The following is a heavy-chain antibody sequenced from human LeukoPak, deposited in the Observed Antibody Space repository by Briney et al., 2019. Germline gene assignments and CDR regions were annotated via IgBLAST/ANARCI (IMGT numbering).Heavy chain of an antibody. J-gene: IGHJ4*02. CDR3: AKSRSGSANWALQLFDN. Sequence: GGSLRLSCAASGFTFSSYAMSWVRQAPGKGLEWVSPISGSGGSSYYADSVKGRFTISRDKSKNTLDLQMNSLRAEDTAVYFCAKSRSGSANWALQLFDNWGQGTIVTVSS. V-gene: IGHV3-23*01. CDR1: GFTFSSYA. CDR2: ISGSGGSS. D-gene: IGHD1-1*01.